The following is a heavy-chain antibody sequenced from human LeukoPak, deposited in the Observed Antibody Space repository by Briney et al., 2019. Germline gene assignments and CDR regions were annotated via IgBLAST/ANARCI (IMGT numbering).Heavy chain of an antibody. CDR2: MNPNSGNA. V-gene: IGHV1-8*01. CDR3: ARRIRGAPTDY. J-gene: IGHJ4*02. D-gene: IGHD3-10*01. Sequence: ASVKVSCKASGYTFTTYDLNWVRQATGQGFEWMGWMNPNSGNAGYAQKFQGRVTMTRNTSISTAYMELSNLTSEDTAVYYCARRIRGAPTDYWGQGTLVNVS. CDR1: GYTFTTYD.